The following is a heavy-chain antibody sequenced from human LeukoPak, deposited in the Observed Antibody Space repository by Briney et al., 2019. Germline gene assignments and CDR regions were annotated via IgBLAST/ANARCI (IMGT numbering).Heavy chain of an antibody. J-gene: IGHJ6*03. CDR1: GASINSGSYY. CDR2: IYASGNT. V-gene: IGHV4-61*02. CDR3: ARDGFYCSGSDCSKGRWYSHYYMDV. D-gene: IGHD5-12*01. Sequence: SETLSLTCTVSGASINSGSYYWTWIRQPAGKGLEWIGRIYASGNTDYSPSLKSRLTISLDTSKNQFSLRLSSVTAADTAVYYCARDGFYCSGSDCSKGRWYSHYYMDVWGKGTTVTVSS.